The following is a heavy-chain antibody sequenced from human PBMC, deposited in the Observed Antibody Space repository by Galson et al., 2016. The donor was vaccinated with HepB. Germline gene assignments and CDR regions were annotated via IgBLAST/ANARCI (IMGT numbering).Heavy chain of an antibody. V-gene: IGHV4-61*02. D-gene: IGHD3-10*01. Sequence: QVQLQGSGPGLVKPSQPLSLTCTVSGGAITAGRYYWSWLRQPAGKGLEWIGRISTTGDTNYNSSLKSPVTISLDASANQFYLTLGSVTAADTAKYFCARDRGFNGNDFVHYFDFWGRGILVTVSS. J-gene: IGHJ4*02. CDR1: GGAITAGRYY. CDR3: ARDRGFNGNDFVHYFDF. CDR2: ISTTGDT.